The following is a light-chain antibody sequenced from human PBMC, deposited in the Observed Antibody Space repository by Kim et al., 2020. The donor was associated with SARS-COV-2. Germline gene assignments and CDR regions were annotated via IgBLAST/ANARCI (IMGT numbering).Light chain of an antibody. Sequence: GQSLAISCIGTSSDVGGYNYVSWYQQHPGKAPKLMIYDVTNRPSGVSNRFSGSKSGNTASLTISGLQAEDEADYYCSSYTSSSPYVFGGGTQLTVL. CDR3: SSYTSSSPYV. CDR1: SSDVGGYNY. CDR2: DVT. J-gene: IGLJ3*02. V-gene: IGLV2-14*03.